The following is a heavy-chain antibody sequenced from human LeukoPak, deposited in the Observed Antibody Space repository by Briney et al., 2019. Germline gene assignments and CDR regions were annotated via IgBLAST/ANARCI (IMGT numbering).Heavy chain of an antibody. CDR3: AKSSSYDFWSGYYPC. CDR2: ISGSGGST. Sequence: QPGGSLRLSCAASGFTFSSYAMSWVRQAPGKGLEWVSSISGSGGSTYYADSVKGRFTISRDNSKNTLYLQMNSLRAEDTAVYYCAKSSSYDFWSGYYPCWGQGTLVTVSS. D-gene: IGHD3-3*01. J-gene: IGHJ4*02. V-gene: IGHV3-23*01. CDR1: GFTFSSYA.